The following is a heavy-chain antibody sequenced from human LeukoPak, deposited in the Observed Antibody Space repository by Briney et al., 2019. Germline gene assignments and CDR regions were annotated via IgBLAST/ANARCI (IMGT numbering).Heavy chain of an antibody. Sequence: SETLSLTCVVSGGSISSTTYYWGWIRQPPGKGLEWVGSLSHNGNTYYNPALKSRVTISGDSSKHQFSLQLTSVTAADTAFYYCARDLTTGLAYFDYWGQGALVTVSS. V-gene: IGHV4-39*07. CDR1: GGSISSTTYY. J-gene: IGHJ4*02. CDR2: LSHNGNT. D-gene: IGHD1-1*01. CDR3: ARDLTTGLAYFDY.